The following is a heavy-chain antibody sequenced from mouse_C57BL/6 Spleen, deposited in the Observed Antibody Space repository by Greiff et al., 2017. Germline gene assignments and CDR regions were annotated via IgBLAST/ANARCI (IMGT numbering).Heavy chain of an antibody. CDR2: IDPENGDT. V-gene: IGHV14-4*01. CDR3: TTFPPDYYGSSYGVDD. CDR1: GFNIKDDY. D-gene: IGHD1-1*01. Sequence: EVQLQQSGAELVRPGASVKLSCTASGFNIKDDYMHWVKQRPEQGLEWIGWIDPENGDTEYASKFQGKATITANTSSNTAYLQLSSLTSEDTAVYYGTTFPPDYYGSSYGVDDWGQGTSVTVSS. J-gene: IGHJ4*01.